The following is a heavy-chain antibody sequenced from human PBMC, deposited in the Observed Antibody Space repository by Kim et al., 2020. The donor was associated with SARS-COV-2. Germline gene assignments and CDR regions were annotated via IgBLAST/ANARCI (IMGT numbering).Heavy chain of an antibody. CDR3: ARDYFFNTASGSDDY. CDR2: INATQGTT. Sequence: ASVKVSCKASGYRFSRSTMHWVRQAPGQRLEWMGWINATQGTTKYSEKFQDRVTITRDTSASTAYMEVSNLRSEDTAVYYCARDYFFNTASGSDDYWGQG. J-gene: IGHJ4*02. CDR1: GYRFSRST. D-gene: IGHD3-10*01. V-gene: IGHV1-3*01.